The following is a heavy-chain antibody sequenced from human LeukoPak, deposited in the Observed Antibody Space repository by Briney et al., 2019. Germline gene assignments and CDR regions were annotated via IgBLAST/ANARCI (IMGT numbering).Heavy chain of an antibody. D-gene: IGHD4-17*01. V-gene: IGHV3-53*01. CDR3: AQLYGDYVPYNWFYP. Sequence: GSLRLSCAASGFTVSSNYMSWVRQAPGKGLEWVSVIYSGGSTYYADSVKGRFTISRDNSKNTLYLQMNSLRAEDTAVYYCAQLYGDYVPYNWFYPWGQGTLVTVSS. CDR2: IYSGGST. CDR1: GFTVSSNY. J-gene: IGHJ5*02.